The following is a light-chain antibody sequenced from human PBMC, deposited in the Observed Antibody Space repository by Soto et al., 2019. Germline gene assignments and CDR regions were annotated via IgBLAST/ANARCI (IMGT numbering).Light chain of an antibody. V-gene: IGLV6-57*02. CDR3: QSHDSTNVV. J-gene: IGLJ2*01. Sequence: NFMLTQPHSVSESPGKTVTISCTGSGGSIATNYVQWHQQRPGSAPTTVIYEDDKRPSGVPDRLSGSIDRSSNSASLIISGLQTEDEADYYCQSHDSTNVVFGRGTKLTVL. CDR1: GGSIATNY. CDR2: EDD.